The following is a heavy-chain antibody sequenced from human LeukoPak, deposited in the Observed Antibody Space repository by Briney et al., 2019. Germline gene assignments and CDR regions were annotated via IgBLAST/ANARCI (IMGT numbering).Heavy chain of an antibody. D-gene: IGHD5-24*01. Sequence: SVKVSCKASGYTFTSYDMHWVRQAPGQGLEWMGWINPNSGGTNYAQKFQGRVTMTRDTSISRAYMEVSRLRSDDTAVYYCAREREMATIGDAFDIWGQGTMVTVSS. CDR1: GYTFTSYD. V-gene: IGHV1-2*02. CDR3: AREREMATIGDAFDI. CDR2: INPNSGGT. J-gene: IGHJ3*02.